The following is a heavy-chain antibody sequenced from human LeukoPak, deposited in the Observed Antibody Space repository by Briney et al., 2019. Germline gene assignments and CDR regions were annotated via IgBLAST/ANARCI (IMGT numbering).Heavy chain of an antibody. J-gene: IGHJ4*02. CDR2: VHTTGGT. V-gene: IGHV4-4*07. CDR1: GGSISGHY. D-gene: IGHD3-10*01. CDR3: ASSLLWFGELLYY. Sequence: SETLSLTCTVSGGSISGHYWSWNRQPAGKEPEWIGHVHTTGGTNYNPSLKSRLTMSVDTSKNQFSLKLSSVTAADTAVYYCASSLLWFGELLYYWGQGTLVTVSS.